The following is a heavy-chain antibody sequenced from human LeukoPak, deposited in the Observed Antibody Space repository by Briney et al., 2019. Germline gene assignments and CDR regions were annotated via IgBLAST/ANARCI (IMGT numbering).Heavy chain of an antibody. CDR2: IKQDGSEK. J-gene: IGHJ4*02. CDR3: ARDRTAADFDY. V-gene: IGHV3-7*01. CDR1: GFAFSSYW. Sequence: GGSLRLSCAASGFAFSSYWMSWVRQAPGKGLEWVANIKQDGSEKYYVDSVKGRFTISRDNAKNSLYLQMNSLRAEDTAVYYCARDRTAADFDYWGQGTLVTVSS. D-gene: IGHD6-13*01.